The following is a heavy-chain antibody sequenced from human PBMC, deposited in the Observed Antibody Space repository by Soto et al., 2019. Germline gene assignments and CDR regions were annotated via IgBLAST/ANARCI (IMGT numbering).Heavy chain of an antibody. CDR2: ISSSSSYI. Sequence: GGSLRLSCAASGFTFSSYSMNWVRQAPGKGLEWVSSISSSSSYIYYADSVKGRFTISRDNAKNSLYLQMNSLRAEDTAVYYCATYYDILTGPPEGAFDIWGQGTMGTVSS. CDR3: ATYYDILTGPPEGAFDI. V-gene: IGHV3-21*01. CDR1: GFTFSSYS. D-gene: IGHD3-9*01. J-gene: IGHJ3*02.